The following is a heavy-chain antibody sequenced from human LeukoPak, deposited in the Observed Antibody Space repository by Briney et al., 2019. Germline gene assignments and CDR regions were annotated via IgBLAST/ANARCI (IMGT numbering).Heavy chain of an antibody. V-gene: IGHV4-38-2*01. CDR1: GYSISSGYY. CDR3: ARGIPYYDFWSAFDY. J-gene: IGHJ4*02. CDR2: IYHSGST. D-gene: IGHD3-3*01. Sequence: PSETLSLTCAVSGYSISSGYYWGWIRPPPGKGLEWIGSIYHSGSTYYNPSLKSRVTISVDTSKNQFSLKLSSVTAADTAVYYCARGIPYYDFWSAFDYWGQGTLVTVPS.